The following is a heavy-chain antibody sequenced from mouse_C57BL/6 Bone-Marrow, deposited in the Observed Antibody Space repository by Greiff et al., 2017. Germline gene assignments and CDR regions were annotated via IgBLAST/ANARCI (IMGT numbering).Heavy chain of an antibody. CDR3: ARGGYSNYRAWFAY. V-gene: IGHV1-82*01. CDR1: GYAFSSSW. Sequence: QVQLKESGPELVKPGASVKISCKASGYAFSSSWMNWVKQRPGKGLEWIGRIYPGDGDTNYNGKFKGKATLTADKSSSTAYMQLSSLTSEDSAVYFCARGGYSNYRAWFAYWGQGTLVTVSA. D-gene: IGHD2-5*01. CDR2: IYPGDGDT. J-gene: IGHJ3*01.